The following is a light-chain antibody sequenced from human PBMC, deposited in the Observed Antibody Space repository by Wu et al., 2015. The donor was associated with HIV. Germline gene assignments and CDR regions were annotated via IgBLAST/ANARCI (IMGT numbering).Light chain of an antibody. J-gene: IGKJ4*01. V-gene: IGKV3-20*01. CDR2: SAS. Sequence: EIVLTQSPGILSLSPGERATLSCRASQSVSFNYLAWYQQKPGQAPRLLIYSASTRATGTPDRFIGSRSGTDFTLAISRLEPEDFAVYYCQQYGSFSLTFGGGTKVEI. CDR1: QSVSFNY. CDR3: QQYGSFSLT.